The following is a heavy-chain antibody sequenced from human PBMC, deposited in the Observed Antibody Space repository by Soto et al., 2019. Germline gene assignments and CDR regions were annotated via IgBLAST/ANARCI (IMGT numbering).Heavy chain of an antibody. Sequence: SETLSLTCTVSGGSISSGDYYWSWIRQPPGKGLEWIGYTYYSGSTYYNPSLKSRVTISVDTSKNQFSLKLSSVTAADTAVYYCARVPLYGTTVTAIDYWGQGTLVTVSS. V-gene: IGHV4-30-4*01. D-gene: IGHD4-17*01. CDR1: GGSISSGDYY. J-gene: IGHJ4*02. CDR2: TYYSGST. CDR3: ARVPLYGTTVTAIDY.